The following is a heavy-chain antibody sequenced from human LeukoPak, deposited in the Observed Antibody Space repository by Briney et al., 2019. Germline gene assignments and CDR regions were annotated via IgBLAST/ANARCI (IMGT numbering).Heavy chain of an antibody. CDR1: GFTFDDYA. CDR3: AKELVGATPSYYGMDV. V-gene: IGHV3-9*01. D-gene: IGHD1-26*01. J-gene: IGHJ6*02. CDR2: ISWNSGSI. Sequence: PGRSLRLSCAASGFTFDDYAMHWVRQAPGKGLEWVSGISWNSGSIGYADSVKGRFTISRDNAKNSLYLQMNSLRAEDTALYCCAKELVGATPSYYGMDVWGQGTTATVSS.